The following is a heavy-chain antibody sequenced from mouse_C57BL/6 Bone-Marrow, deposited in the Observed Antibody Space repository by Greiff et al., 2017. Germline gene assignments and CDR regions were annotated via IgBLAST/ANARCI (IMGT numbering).Heavy chain of an antibody. Sequence: EVKVEESGGGLVKPGGSLKLSCAASGFTFSSYAMSWVRQTPEKRLEWVATISDGGSYTYYPDNVKGRFTISRDNAKNNLYLQMSHLKSEDTAMYYCARLGSPHFDYWGQGTTLTVSS. J-gene: IGHJ2*01. CDR1: GFTFSSYA. D-gene: IGHD1-1*01. CDR3: ARLGSPHFDY. CDR2: ISDGGSYT. V-gene: IGHV5-4*03.